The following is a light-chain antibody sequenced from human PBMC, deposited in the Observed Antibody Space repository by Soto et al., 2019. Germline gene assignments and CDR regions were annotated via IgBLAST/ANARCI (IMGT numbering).Light chain of an antibody. V-gene: IGKV3-11*01. Sequence: EIVLTQSPATLSLSPVERATLSCKASPSVTNFLAWYQQKPGQAPRLLIYGAFNRATGIPARFSGSGSGTDFTLTISSLEPEDSAVYYCQQRNVWPPVTFGQGTRLEI. J-gene: IGKJ5*01. CDR3: QQRNVWPPVT. CDR1: PSVTNF. CDR2: GAF.